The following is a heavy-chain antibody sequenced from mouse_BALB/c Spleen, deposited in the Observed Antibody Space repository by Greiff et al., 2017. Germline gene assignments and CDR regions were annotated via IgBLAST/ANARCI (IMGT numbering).Heavy chain of an antibody. CDR2: INPNNGGT. D-gene: IGHD1-1*01. V-gene: IGHV1S81*02. CDR1: GYTFTSYY. Sequence: VQLQQSGAELVKPGASVKLSCKASGYTFTSYYMYWVKQRPGQGLEWIGGINPNNGGTNFNEKFKNKATLTVDKSSSTAYMQLSSLTSEDSAVYYCRRCAVLRRWFAYWGQGTLVTVSA. J-gene: IGHJ3*01. CDR3: RRCAVLRRWFAY.